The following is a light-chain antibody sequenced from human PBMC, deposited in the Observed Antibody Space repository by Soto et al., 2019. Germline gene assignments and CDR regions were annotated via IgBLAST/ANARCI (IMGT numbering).Light chain of an antibody. CDR1: QSVSSN. V-gene: IGKV3-15*01. CDR2: GAS. Sequence: EIVMTQSPATLSVSPGESATLSCRASQSVSSNLAWYQQKPGQAPRLLIYGASTRATDIPARFTGSGSGTEFTLTISSLQSEDFAVYFCQQYSNWPKTFGQGTKVDIK. CDR3: QQYSNWPKT. J-gene: IGKJ1*01.